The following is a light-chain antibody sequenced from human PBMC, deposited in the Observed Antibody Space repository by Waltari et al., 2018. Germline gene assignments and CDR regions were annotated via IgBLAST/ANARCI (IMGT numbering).Light chain of an antibody. CDR1: NIGPYS. V-gene: IGLV3-21*04. Sequence: SYVVTQPPSVSVAPGETATTTCGGDNIGPYSVRWYQQKAGRAPVLVIFYDGDRPSGIPDRFSGSNSGNTATLTISRVEAGDEARYYCHVWHPHVDPGVFGTGTEVTVL. J-gene: IGLJ1*01. CDR3: HVWHPHVDPGV. CDR2: YDG.